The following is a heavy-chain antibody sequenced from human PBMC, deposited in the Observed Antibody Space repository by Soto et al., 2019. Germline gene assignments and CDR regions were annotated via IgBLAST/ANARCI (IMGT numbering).Heavy chain of an antibody. CDR2: IIPIFGTA. CDR1: GGTFSSYA. J-gene: IGHJ6*02. Sequence: SVKVSCKASGGTFSSYAISWVRQAPGQGLEWMGGIIPIFGTANYAQEFQGRVTITADKSTSTAYMELSSLRSEDTAVYYCARDLSSSYYYYGMDVWGQGTTVTVSS. V-gene: IGHV1-69*06. CDR3: ARDLSSSYYYYGMDV. D-gene: IGHD6-6*01.